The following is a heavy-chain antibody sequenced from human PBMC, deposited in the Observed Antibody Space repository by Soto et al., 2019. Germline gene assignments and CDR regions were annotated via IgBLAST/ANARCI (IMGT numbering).Heavy chain of an antibody. D-gene: IGHD5-18*01. CDR2: IKNDGSGT. Sequence: PGGSLRLSCAASGFTFNYYWMHWVRQAPGKGLVWVSRIKNDGSGTSYADSVKGRFTISRDNAKNTLYLQMDSLRAEGTAVYYCAKMTSGSYRRNYAMDGWGQGTTVTVS. J-gene: IGHJ6*02. V-gene: IGHV3-74*01. CDR3: AKMTSGSYRRNYAMDG. CDR1: GFTFNYYW.